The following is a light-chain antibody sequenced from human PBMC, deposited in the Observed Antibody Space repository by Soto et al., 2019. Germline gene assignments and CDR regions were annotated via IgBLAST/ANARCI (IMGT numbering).Light chain of an antibody. CDR3: QQYGSSPYT. CDR2: GAS. Sequence: EIVLPQSPGTLSLSPGERATLSCRASQSVSSSYLAWYQQKPGQAPRLLIYGASSRATGIPDRFSGSGSGTDFTLTISRLEPEDFAVYYCQQYGSSPYTVGQGTKLEIQ. V-gene: IGKV3-20*01. CDR1: QSVSSSY. J-gene: IGKJ2*01.